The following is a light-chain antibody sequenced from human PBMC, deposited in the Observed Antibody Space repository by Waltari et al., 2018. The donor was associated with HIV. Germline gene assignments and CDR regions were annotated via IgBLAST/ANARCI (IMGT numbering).Light chain of an antibody. CDR1: HSIASW. CDR2: DAS. J-gene: IGKJ2*01. Sequence: DIQMTQSPSTLSASVGDRVTITCRASHSIASWLAWYQQKPGTAPKLLIYDASGLETGVPSRFSGSGSVTTFTLTISSLQPDDFATYYCQQYNNYPYTFGQGTKLEI. V-gene: IGKV1-5*03. CDR3: QQYNNYPYT.